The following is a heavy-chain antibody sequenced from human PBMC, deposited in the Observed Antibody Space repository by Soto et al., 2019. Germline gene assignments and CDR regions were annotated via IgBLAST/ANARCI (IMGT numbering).Heavy chain of an antibody. CDR3: TTDDPINRN. V-gene: IGHV3-15*01. CDR2: IKSKTDGETT. Sequence: EVQLVESGGGLVEPGGSLRLSCAASGFTFSNAWMSWVRQAPGKGLEWVGRIKSKTDGETTDYAAPVKGRFTISRDDSKNTLYLQMNSLKTEDTAVYYCTTDDPINRNWGQGTLVTVSP. CDR1: GFTFSNAW. J-gene: IGHJ4*02.